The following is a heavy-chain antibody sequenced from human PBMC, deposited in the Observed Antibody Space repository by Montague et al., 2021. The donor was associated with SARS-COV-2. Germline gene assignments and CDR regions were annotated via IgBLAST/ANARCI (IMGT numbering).Heavy chain of an antibody. CDR3: TSGREGNYNVMDV. Sequence: CAISGDSVSSNSATWNRVRQSPSRGLEWLRRTYYRSKWYNDYAVSVRGRVTINPDTSKNQFSLQLNSVTPEDTAIYYCTSGREGNYNVMDVWGQGTTVTVSS. CDR1: GDSVSSNSAT. V-gene: IGHV6-1*01. D-gene: IGHD1-1*01. J-gene: IGHJ6*02. CDR2: TYYRSKWYN.